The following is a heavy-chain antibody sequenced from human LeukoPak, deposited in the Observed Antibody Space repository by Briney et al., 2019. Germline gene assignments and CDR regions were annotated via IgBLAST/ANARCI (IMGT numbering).Heavy chain of an antibody. J-gene: IGHJ4*02. CDR3: AKGGLDYGGNSR. D-gene: IGHD4-23*01. V-gene: IGHV3-23*01. CDR2: ISGSGGST. CDR1: GYTFTSYA. Sequence: AASVKVSCKASGYTFTSYAMSWVRQAPGKGLEWVSAISGSGGSTYYADSVKGRFTISRDNSKNTLYLQMNSLRAEDTAVYYCAKGGLDYGGNSRWGQGTLVTVSS.